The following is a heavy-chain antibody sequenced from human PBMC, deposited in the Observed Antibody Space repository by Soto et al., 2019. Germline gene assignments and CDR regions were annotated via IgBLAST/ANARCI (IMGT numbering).Heavy chain of an antibody. CDR3: AKDISGRGSFYYYFGMDV. CDR2: ISWNSGSI. V-gene: IGHV3-9*01. D-gene: IGHD1-26*01. J-gene: IGHJ6*02. Sequence: EGQLVESGGGLVQPGRSLRLSCAASGFIFDDYAMHWVRQAPGKGLEWVSGISWNSGSIGYADSVKARFTISRDNGKNLLYLQMNSLRAEDTAFYYCAKDISGRGSFYYYFGMDVWGQWTTVTVSS. CDR1: GFIFDDYA.